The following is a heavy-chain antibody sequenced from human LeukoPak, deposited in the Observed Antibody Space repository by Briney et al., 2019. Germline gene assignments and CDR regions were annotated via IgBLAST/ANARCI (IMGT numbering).Heavy chain of an antibody. Sequence: PGRSLRLSCAASGFTFSSYAMHWVRQAPGKGLEWVAVISYDGSNKYYADSVKGRFTISRDNSKNTLYLQMNSLRAEDTAVYYCARDWRDVSGWFYWGQGTLVTVSS. CDR2: ISYDGSNK. J-gene: IGHJ4*02. D-gene: IGHD6-19*01. V-gene: IGHV3-30-3*01. CDR3: ARDWRDVSGWFY. CDR1: GFTFSSYA.